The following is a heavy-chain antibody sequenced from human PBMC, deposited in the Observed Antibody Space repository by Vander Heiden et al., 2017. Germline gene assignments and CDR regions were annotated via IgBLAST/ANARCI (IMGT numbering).Heavy chain of an antibody. CDR1: GYIFISYW. Sequence: EVQLVQSGAEVQQPGESLRSSCKTSGYIFISYWIAWVRQKPGKGLEWMGLIFPDDSDARYSPSFQGQVTISADKSSDTVSLQWSGLKASDSGIYYCARLAFRGGGLDVWGQGTTVSVSS. J-gene: IGHJ6*02. V-gene: IGHV5-51*01. CDR2: IFPDDSDA. D-gene: IGHD2-15*01. CDR3: ARLAFRGGGLDV.